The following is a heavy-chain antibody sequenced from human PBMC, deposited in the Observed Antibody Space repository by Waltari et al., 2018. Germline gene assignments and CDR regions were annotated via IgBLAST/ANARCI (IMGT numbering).Heavy chain of an antibody. CDR2: ISWDGGST. Sequence: EVQLVESGGVVVQPGGSLRLSCAASGFTFDDYTMHWVRQAPGKGLEWVSLISWDGGSTYYADSVKGRFTISRDNAKNSLYLQMNSLRAEDTAVYYCARAGSYGDYGDYWGQGTLVTVSS. V-gene: IGHV3-43*01. D-gene: IGHD4-17*01. J-gene: IGHJ4*02. CDR3: ARAGSYGDYGDY. CDR1: GFTFDDYT.